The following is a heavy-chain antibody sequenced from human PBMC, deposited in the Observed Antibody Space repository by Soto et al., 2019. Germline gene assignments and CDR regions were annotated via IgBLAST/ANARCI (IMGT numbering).Heavy chain of an antibody. J-gene: IGHJ3*02. CDR2: ISGSGGST. Sequence: GGSLRLSCAASGFTFSSYAMSWVRQAPGKGLERVSAISGSGGSTYYADSVKGRFTISRDNSKNTLYLQMNSLRAEDTAVYYCAKGTVLRFLEWFYPVAFDIWGQGTMVTVSS. V-gene: IGHV3-23*01. D-gene: IGHD3-3*01. CDR3: AKGTVLRFLEWFYPVAFDI. CDR1: GFTFSSYA.